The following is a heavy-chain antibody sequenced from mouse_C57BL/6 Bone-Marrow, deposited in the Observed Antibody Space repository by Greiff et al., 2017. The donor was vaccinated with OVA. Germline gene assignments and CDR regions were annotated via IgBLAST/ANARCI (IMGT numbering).Heavy chain of an antibody. J-gene: IGHJ2*01. V-gene: IGHV5S21*01. D-gene: IGHD2-12*01. CDR1: GFTFTSYA. CDR3: AREIVTTGTAYYCDY. CDR2: ISSGGDYI. Sequence: EVKLVESGEGLVKPGGSLKLSCAASGFTFTSYAMSWVRQTPEKRLEWVAYISSGGDYIYYADTVKGRFTISRDNARNTRYLQMSSLKSEDTAMYYCAREIVTTGTAYYCDYWGQGTTLTVSS.